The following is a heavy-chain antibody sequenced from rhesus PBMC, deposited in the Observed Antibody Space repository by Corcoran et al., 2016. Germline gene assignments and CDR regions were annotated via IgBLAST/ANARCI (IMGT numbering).Heavy chain of an antibody. D-gene: IGHD5-24*01. Sequence: QVQLQESGPGLARPSETLSLTCPASGGSASASYYRSGIRQPPGTGLEWMGRIYGGGGIIHYNPSLKSRVTISRDTSKNQCSLKLSSVTAADTGVYYCASQKWVQSIYFDYWGQGVLVTVSS. J-gene: IGHJ4*01. CDR3: ASQKWVQSIYFDY. CDR1: GGSASASYY. V-gene: IGHV4S7*01. CDR2: IYGGGGII.